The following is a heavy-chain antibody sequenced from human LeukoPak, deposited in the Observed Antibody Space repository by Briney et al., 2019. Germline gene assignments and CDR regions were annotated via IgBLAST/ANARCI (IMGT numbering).Heavy chain of an antibody. CDR2: ISGSGGST. J-gene: IGHJ3*02. Sequence: GGSLRLSCVASGFTFSIYTMSWVRQAPGKGLEWVSAISGSGGSTYYADSVKGRFTISRDNSKNTLYLQMNSLRAEDTAVYYCAKFLWHDAFDIWGQGTMVTVSS. CDR1: GFTFSIYT. CDR3: AKFLWHDAFDI. V-gene: IGHV3-23*01. D-gene: IGHD2/OR15-2a*01.